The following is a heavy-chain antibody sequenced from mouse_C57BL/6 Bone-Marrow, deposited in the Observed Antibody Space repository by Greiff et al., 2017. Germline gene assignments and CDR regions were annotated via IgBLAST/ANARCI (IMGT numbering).Heavy chain of an antibody. CDR3: ARDSNYVFDY. Sequence: DVKLQESGPGLAKPSQTLSLTCSVTGYSIPSDYWNWIRKFPGNKLEYMGYISYSGSTYYNPSLKSRISITRDTSKNQYYLQLNSVTTEDTATYYCARDSNYVFDYWGQGTTLTVAS. D-gene: IGHD2-5*01. J-gene: IGHJ2*01. V-gene: IGHV3-8*01. CDR2: ISYSGST. CDR1: GYSIPSDY.